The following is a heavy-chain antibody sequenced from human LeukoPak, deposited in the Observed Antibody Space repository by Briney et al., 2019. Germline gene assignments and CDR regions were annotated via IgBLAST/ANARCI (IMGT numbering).Heavy chain of an antibody. J-gene: IGHJ5*02. D-gene: IGHD3-3*01. CDR1: GYTFITQY. V-gene: IGHV1-2*02. Sequence: ASVKVSCKASGYTFITQYIHWVRQAPGQGLEWMGWINPNSGDTNYAQKFQGRVTMTRDTSISTAYVELSRLRSDDTAVYYCARMQYYDFWSGYYTSWFDPWGQGTLVTVSS. CDR2: INPNSGDT. CDR3: ARMQYYDFWSGYYTSWFDP.